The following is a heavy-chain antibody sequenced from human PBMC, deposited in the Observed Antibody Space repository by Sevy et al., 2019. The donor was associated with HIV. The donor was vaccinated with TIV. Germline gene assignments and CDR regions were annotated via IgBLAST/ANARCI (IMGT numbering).Heavy chain of an antibody. Sequence: GGSLRLSCAASGFTFSSYAMHWVRQPPGKGLEWVAVISYDGSNKYYADSVKGRFTISRDNSKNTLYLQMNSLRAEDTAVYYCARDTTQGIIDYWGQGTLVTVSS. CDR3: ARDTTQGIIDY. CDR2: ISYDGSNK. V-gene: IGHV3-30-3*01. CDR1: GFTFSSYA. J-gene: IGHJ4*02. D-gene: IGHD1-26*01.